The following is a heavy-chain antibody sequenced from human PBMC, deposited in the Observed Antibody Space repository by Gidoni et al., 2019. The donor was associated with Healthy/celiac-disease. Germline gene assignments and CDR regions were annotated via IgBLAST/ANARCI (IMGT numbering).Heavy chain of an antibody. CDR1: GFSLSTSGIC. Sequence: QVTLRESGPALVKPTQTLTLTCTFSGFSLSTSGICVSWIRQPPGKALEWLARIDWDDDKYYSTSLKTRLTISKDTSKNQVVLTMTNMDPVDTATYYCARILHYDILTGSPNDAFDIWGQGTMVTVSS. J-gene: IGHJ3*02. D-gene: IGHD3-9*01. CDR2: IDWDDDK. V-gene: IGHV2-70*15. CDR3: ARILHYDILTGSPNDAFDI.